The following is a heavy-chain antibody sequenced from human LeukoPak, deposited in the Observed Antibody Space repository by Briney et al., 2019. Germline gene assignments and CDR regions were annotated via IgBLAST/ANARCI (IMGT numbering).Heavy chain of an antibody. Sequence: GGSLRLSCAASGFTFSNYWMSWVRQAPGKGLEWVANIKEDGSEKYYVDSVKGRFTISRDNAKNSLYLQMNSLRAEDTAVYYCAKTTGTLFHYYYYYMDVWGKGTTVTVSS. CDR2: IKEDGSEK. J-gene: IGHJ6*03. V-gene: IGHV3-7*01. CDR3: AKTTGTLFHYYYYYMDV. D-gene: IGHD1-1*01. CDR1: GFTFSNYW.